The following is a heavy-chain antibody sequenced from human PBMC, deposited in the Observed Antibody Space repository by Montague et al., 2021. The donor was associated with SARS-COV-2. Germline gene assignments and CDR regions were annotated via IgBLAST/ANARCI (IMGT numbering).Heavy chain of an antibody. CDR1: GGSISSFY. CDR2: ISDSGST. Sequence: SETLSLTCTVSGGSISSFYWSWFRQPPGKGLEWIGYISDSGSTNYNPSLTSRVTTSVDTSKDQFSLKVNSVTAADTAVYYCARHYSATLPAAFWGQGTLVTVSS. D-gene: IGHD2-15*01. CDR3: ARHYSATLPAAF. V-gene: IGHV4-59*08. J-gene: IGHJ4*02.